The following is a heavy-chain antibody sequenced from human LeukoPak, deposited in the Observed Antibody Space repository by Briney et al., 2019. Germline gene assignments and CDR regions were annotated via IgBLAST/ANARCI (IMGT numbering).Heavy chain of an antibody. J-gene: IGHJ4*02. V-gene: IGHV1-18*01. Sequence: ASVKVSCKASGYTFTSYGISWVRQAPGQGLEWMGWISAYNGNTNYAQKLQGRVTMTTDTSTSTAYMELRSLRSDDTAVYYCARWATYCSGGSCYDYWGQGTLVTVSS. CDR3: ARWATYCSGGSCYDY. D-gene: IGHD2-15*01. CDR2: ISAYNGNT. CDR1: GYTFTSYG.